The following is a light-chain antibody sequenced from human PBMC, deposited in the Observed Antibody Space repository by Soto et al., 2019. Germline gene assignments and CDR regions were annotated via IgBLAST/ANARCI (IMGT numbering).Light chain of an antibody. CDR2: DVS. CDR1: SSDVGGYDF. V-gene: IGLV2-14*03. Sequence: QSALTQPASVPGSPGQSITISCTGTSSDVGGYDFVSWYQHHPGKAPRLMIYDVSHRPSGVSDRFSASKSGNTASLTISGLLAEDEADYYCSSYTSISTYVFGTGTKVTVL. CDR3: SSYTSISTYV. J-gene: IGLJ1*01.